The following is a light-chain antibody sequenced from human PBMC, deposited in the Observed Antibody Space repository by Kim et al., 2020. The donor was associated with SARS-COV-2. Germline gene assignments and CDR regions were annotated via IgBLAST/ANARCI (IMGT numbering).Light chain of an antibody. CDR3: KQFNTYPLT. Sequence: DIQMTQSPSSLSASVGDRVTITCRASQGIRNDVGWYQQKPGKAPKGLIFGASTLQGGVPSRFSGSGSGTEFTLTISSLQPEDFATYYCKQFNTYPLTFGGGTKVDIK. CDR1: QGIRND. CDR2: GAS. V-gene: IGKV1-17*01. J-gene: IGKJ4*01.